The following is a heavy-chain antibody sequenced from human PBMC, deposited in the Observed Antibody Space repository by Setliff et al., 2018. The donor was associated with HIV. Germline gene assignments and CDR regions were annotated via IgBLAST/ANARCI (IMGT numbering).Heavy chain of an antibody. J-gene: IGHJ4*02. CDR1: GFTFSSYA. D-gene: IGHD6-19*01. Sequence: PGGSLRLSCAASGFTFSSYAMSWVRQAPGKGLEWIGYVYYSGSTYYNPSLKGRLTISVDTSKNHFSLRLSSVTAADTAVYYCVRQGAVTGHSFDSWGPGALVTV. CDR2: VYYSGST. CDR3: VRQGAVTGHSFDS. V-gene: IGHV4-59*04.